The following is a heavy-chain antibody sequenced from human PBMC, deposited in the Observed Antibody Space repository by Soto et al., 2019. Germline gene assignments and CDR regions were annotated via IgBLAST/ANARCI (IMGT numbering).Heavy chain of an antibody. V-gene: IGHV4-61*01. J-gene: IGHJ4*02. Sequence: ETLSLTCTVSGASLSSGSYYWSWIRQPPGKGLEWIGYFYYTGTTKYNPSLESRVTISADTSKNQFSLNLTSVTAADTAVYYCARISYWVKDYWGQGALVT. CDR2: FYYTGTT. CDR1: GASLSSGSYY. D-gene: IGHD2-8*02. CDR3: ARISYWVKDY.